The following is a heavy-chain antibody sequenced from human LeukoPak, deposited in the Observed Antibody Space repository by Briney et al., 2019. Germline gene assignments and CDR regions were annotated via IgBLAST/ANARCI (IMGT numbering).Heavy chain of an antibody. CDR2: FDPEDGEI. V-gene: IGHV1-24*01. CDR1: GYTLTELS. CDR3: ATEKEDSSGYYYFDY. Sequence: ASVKVSCKVAGYTLTELSMHWVRQAPGKGLDWMGGFDPEDGEIIYAQKFQDRVTMTEDTSTDTAYMELSSLRSDDTAVYYCATEKEDSSGYYYFDYWGQGTLVTVSS. D-gene: IGHD3-22*01. J-gene: IGHJ4*02.